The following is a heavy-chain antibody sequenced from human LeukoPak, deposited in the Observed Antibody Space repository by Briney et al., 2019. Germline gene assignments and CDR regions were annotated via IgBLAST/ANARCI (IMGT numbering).Heavy chain of an antibody. V-gene: IGHV3-13*01. CDR1: GFTFSSYD. D-gene: IGHD6-13*01. CDR3: AKFAFSSWYQDPFDY. Sequence: GGSLRLSCAASGFTFSSYDMHWVRQVTGKYLEWVSAIGTNGDTYYPDSVKGRFTISRDNSKNTLYLQMNSLRAEDTAVYYCAKFAFSSWYQDPFDYWGQGTLVTVSS. J-gene: IGHJ4*02. CDR2: IGTNGDT.